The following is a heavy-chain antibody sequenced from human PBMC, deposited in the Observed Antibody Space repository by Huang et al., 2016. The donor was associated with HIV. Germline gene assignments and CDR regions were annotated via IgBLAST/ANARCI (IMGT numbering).Heavy chain of an antibody. V-gene: IGHV3-30*04. CDR3: ARDVLRGLGYFDV. CDR1: GFTFSNYP. D-gene: IGHD4-17*01. J-gene: IGHJ2*01. Sequence: QVQLVESGGGVVQPGGSLRLACAASGFTFSNYPMHWVRQAPGKGLEWVVVISYDDGITTDFADSVKGRFTISRDNSKNTVYLQMSSLRADDTAVFYCARDVLRGLGYFDVWGRGTLVTVSS. CDR2: ISYDDGITT.